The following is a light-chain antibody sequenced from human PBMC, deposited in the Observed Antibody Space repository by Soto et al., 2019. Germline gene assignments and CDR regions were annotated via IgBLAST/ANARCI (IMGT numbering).Light chain of an antibody. CDR1: QGIGSY. V-gene: IGKV1-9*01. Sequence: DIQLTQSPSFLSASLGDRVTITCRASQGIGSYLAWYQQKPGKAPRLLIYAASTLQSGVPSRFSGSGSDTEFTLTISSLQPEDFATYYCQNHDSAPITFGQGTRLEIK. J-gene: IGKJ5*01. CDR3: QNHDSAPIT. CDR2: AAS.